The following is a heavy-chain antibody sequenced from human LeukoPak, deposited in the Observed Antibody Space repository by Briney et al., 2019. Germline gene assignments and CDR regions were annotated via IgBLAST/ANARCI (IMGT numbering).Heavy chain of an antibody. D-gene: IGHD6-19*01. CDR1: GFTFSSYA. J-gene: IGHJ4*02. Sequence: PGGSLRLSCAASGFTFSSYAMSWVRQAPGKGLEWVSAISGSGGSTYYADSVKGRFTISRDNSKNTLYLQMNSPRAEDTAVYYCAKSSSASVAGTGELDYWGQGTLVTVSS. CDR3: AKSSSASVAGTGELDY. V-gene: IGHV3-23*01. CDR2: ISGSGGST.